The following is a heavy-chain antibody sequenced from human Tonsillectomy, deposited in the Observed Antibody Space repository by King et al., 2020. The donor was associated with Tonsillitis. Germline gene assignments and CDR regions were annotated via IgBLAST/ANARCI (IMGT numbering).Heavy chain of an antibody. J-gene: IGHJ4*02. Sequence: DVQLVESGGGLVQPGGSLRLSCAASRFSFSSYAMSWVRQAPGKGLEWVSVIYNGGSYTYYADSVRGRFTISRDNSKQTLFLQMNSLRAEDTAVYYCAKLEYSFEIDYWGQGTLVSVSS. CDR3: AKLEYSFEIDY. D-gene: IGHD5-18*01. CDR1: RFSFSSYA. V-gene: IGHV3-23*03. CDR2: IYNGGSYT.